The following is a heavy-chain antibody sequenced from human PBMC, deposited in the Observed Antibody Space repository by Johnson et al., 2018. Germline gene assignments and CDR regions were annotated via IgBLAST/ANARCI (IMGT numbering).Heavy chain of an antibody. CDR1: GFTFSNYG. CDR2: ISGSGSSK. J-gene: IGHJ6*03. CDR3: ARGRGGRTLYYYYYYMDV. Sequence: QLVESGGGLVQPGGSLRLSCAASGFTFSNYGMSWVRQAPGKGLEWVSVISGSGSSKYYADSVKGRFTISRDNSKNTLYLQMNSLTAEDTAGYYCARGRGGRTLYYYYYYMDVWGKGTTVTVSS. V-gene: IGHV3-23*04. D-gene: IGHD1-26*01.